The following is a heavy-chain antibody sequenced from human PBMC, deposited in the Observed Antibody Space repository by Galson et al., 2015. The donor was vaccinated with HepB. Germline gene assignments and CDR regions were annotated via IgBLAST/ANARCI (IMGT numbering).Heavy chain of an antibody. J-gene: IGHJ4*02. CDR1: GFAFSAYG. V-gene: IGHV3-30*03. CDR2: ISYDGSNK. Sequence: SLRLSCAASGFAFSAYGMDWVRQAPGKGLEWVAVISYDGSNKYYADSVRGRFTISRDNSKNTLYLQMNSLRAEDTALYYCARTLSGSYYACPDYWGQGTLVTVPS. D-gene: IGHD1-26*01. CDR3: ARTLSGSYYACPDY.